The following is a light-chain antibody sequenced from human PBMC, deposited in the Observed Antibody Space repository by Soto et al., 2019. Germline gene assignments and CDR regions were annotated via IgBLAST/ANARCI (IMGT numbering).Light chain of an antibody. J-gene: IGKJ4*01. V-gene: IGKV1-39*01. Sequence: DIQMTQSPSSLSASVGDRVTITCRASQSISDSLNWYQQKPGKAPKVLIYAASSLQSGVPSRFSGSGSGTDFTLTISSLQPEDFATYYCQQSYRTPLTFGGGTKVEIK. CDR3: QQSYRTPLT. CDR2: AAS. CDR1: QSISDS.